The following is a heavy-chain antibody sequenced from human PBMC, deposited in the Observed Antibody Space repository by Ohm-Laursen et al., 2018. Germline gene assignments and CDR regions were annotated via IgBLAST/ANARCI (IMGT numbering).Heavy chain of an antibody. J-gene: IGHJ4*02. CDR1: GFNVGSNY. D-gene: IGHD3-22*01. CDR3: AKKELTTLFDY. CDR2: ISGSGGST. V-gene: IGHV3-23*01. Sequence: GSLRLSCTASGFNVGSNYMSWVRQAPGKGLEWVSAISGSGGSTYYADSVKGRFTISRDNSKNTLYLQMNSLRAEDTAVYYCAKKELTTLFDYWGQGTLVTVSS.